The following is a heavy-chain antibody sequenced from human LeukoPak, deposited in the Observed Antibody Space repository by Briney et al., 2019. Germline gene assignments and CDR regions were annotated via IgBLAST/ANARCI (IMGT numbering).Heavy chain of an antibody. CDR2: IKQDGSEE. D-gene: IGHD2-2*01. V-gene: IGHV3-7*01. J-gene: IGHJ4*02. CDR3: ARGPLGYCSVTSCQFDY. Sequence: GGSLRLSCAASGFTFSNCWMSWVRQARGTGLEWVANIKQDGSEEYYVDSVKGRFTISRVNAENSLFLQMNSLRVEDTAVYYCARGPLGYCSVTSCQFDYWGQGTLVTVSS. CDR1: GFTFSNCW.